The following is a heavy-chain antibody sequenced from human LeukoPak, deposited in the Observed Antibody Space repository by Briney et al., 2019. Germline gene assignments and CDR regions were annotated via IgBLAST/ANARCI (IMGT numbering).Heavy chain of an antibody. D-gene: IGHD3/OR15-3a*01. CDR1: GGSISSSSYY. CDR2: IYYNGST. V-gene: IGHV4-39*01. J-gene: IGHJ4*02. CDR3: ARDSHLDTSDY. Sequence: SETLSLTCTVSGGSISSSSYYWGWIRQPPGKGLEWIGNIYYNGSTYYNPSLKSRVTISVDTSKNQFSLKLSSVTAADTAVYYCARDSHLDTSDYWGQGTLVTVSS.